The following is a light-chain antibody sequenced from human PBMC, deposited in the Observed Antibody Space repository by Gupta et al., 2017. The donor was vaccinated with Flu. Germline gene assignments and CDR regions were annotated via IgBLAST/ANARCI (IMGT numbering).Light chain of an antibody. CDR3: QQSHSTPPT. Sequence: DIQMTQSPSALSASVGDRVTITCRASQSISFNLNWYQQKPGKPPKFLIYAASSLKSGVPSRFSARGSETNFTLTISSLQPEELATYYCQQSHSTPPTFGQGTKLEI. V-gene: IGKV1-39*01. J-gene: IGKJ2*01. CDR2: AAS. CDR1: QSISFN.